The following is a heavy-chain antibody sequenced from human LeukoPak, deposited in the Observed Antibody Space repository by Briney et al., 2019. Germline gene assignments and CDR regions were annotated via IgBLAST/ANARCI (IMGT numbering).Heavy chain of an antibody. D-gene: IGHD1-1*01. CDR1: GFTFSSNG. CDR2: ISATGGTI. V-gene: IGHV3-48*01. Sequence: PGGSLRLSCAASGFTFSSNGMNWVRQAPGKGLEWVSYISATGGTIYYADSVKGRFTISRDNAKNSLYLQMNSLRAEDTAVYYCAREAGTDYWGQGTLVTVSS. CDR3: AREAGTDY. J-gene: IGHJ4*02.